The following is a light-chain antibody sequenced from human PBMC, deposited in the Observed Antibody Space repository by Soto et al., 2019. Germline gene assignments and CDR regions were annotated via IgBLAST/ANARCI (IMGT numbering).Light chain of an antibody. CDR1: QSISSW. J-gene: IGKJ4*01. CDR3: QQYNSYPLT. Sequence: DIQMTQSPSTLSASVGDRVTITCRASQSISSWLAWYQQKPGKAPKLLIYDVSSLESGVPSRFSGSGSGTEFTLTISSLQPDDFATYYCQQYNSYPLTVGGGPKVEIK. V-gene: IGKV1-5*01. CDR2: DVS.